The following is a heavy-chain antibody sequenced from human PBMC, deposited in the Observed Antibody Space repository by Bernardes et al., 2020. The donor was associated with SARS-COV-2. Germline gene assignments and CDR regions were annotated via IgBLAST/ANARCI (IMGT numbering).Heavy chain of an antibody. CDR1: GGSISSYY. Sequence: SETLSLTCTVSGGSISSYYWSWIRQPAGKGLEWIGRIYTSGSTNYNPSLKSRVTMSVDTSKNQFSLKLSSVTAADTAVYYCARDSYDFWSGYSYYYYYGMDVWGQGTTVTVSS. V-gene: IGHV4-4*07. D-gene: IGHD3-3*01. CDR2: IYTSGST. CDR3: ARDSYDFWSGYSYYYYYGMDV. J-gene: IGHJ6*02.